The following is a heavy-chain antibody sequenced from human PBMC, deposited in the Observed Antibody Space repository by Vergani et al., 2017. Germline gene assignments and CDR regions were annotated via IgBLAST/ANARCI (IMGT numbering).Heavy chain of an antibody. D-gene: IGHD5-24*01. V-gene: IGHV3-23*04. J-gene: IGHJ4*02. CDR1: GFAFSRYA. Sequence: EVRVVESGGTLVKPGGSLRLSCVASGFAFSRYAMSWVRQAPGKGLEWVSGLTASGSGISYADSVRGRFTISRDNSKNTLFLQMDSLRAEDTAVYYCAKSGWLQHFGAHYFDSWGQGILVTVSS. CDR2: LTASGSGI. CDR3: AKSGWLQHFGAHYFDS.